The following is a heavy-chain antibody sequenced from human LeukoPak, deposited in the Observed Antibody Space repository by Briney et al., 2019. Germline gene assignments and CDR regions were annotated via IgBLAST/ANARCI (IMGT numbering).Heavy chain of an antibody. Sequence: SVKVSCKASGGTFSSYAISWVRQAPGQGLEWMGGIIPIFGTANYAQKFQGRVTITADESTSTAYMELSSLRSEDTAVYYCARGWVEMATITQFDYWGQGTLVTVSS. CDR1: GGTFSSYA. CDR2: IIPIFGTA. J-gene: IGHJ4*02. D-gene: IGHD5-24*01. CDR3: ARGWVEMATITQFDY. V-gene: IGHV1-69*13.